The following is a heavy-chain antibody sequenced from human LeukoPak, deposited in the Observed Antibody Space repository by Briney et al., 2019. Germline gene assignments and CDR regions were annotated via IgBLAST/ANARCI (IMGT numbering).Heavy chain of an antibody. J-gene: IGHJ6*02. D-gene: IGHD5/OR15-5a*01. V-gene: IGHV3-66*04. Sequence: GGSLRLSCAASGFTVSSNYMSWVRQAPGKGLEWVSVIYSGGSTYYADSVKGRFTISRDNPKNTLYLQMNSLRAEDTAVYYCARPEGSTYYYYGMDVWGQGTTVTVSS. CDR2: IYSGGST. CDR1: GFTVSSNY. CDR3: ARPEGSTYYYYGMDV.